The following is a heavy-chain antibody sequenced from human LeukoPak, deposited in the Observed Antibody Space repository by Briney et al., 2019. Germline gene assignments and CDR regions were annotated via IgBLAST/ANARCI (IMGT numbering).Heavy chain of an antibody. CDR1: GYTFTSQF. V-gene: IGHV1-46*01. CDR2: INPSGGAT. CDR3: AREAAGGTKNFDY. Sequence: GASVKVSCKASGYTFTSQFLHWVRQAPGQGLEWMGIINPSGGATSYAQKFQGRVTMTRDTSTRTVYLELTSLRSEDTAVFYCAREAAGGTKNFDYWGQGTLVTVSS. D-gene: IGHD6-13*01. J-gene: IGHJ4*02.